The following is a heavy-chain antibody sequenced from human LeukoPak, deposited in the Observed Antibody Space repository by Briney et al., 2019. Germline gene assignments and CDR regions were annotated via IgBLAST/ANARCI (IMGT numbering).Heavy chain of an antibody. CDR1: GGSFSGYY. D-gene: IGHD4-17*01. CDR3: ARGDLTVSFDY. Sequence: SETLSLTCAVYGGSFSGYYWSWIRQPPGKGLEWIGEINHSGSTNYNPSLKSRVTISVDTSKNQFSLKPSSVTAADTAVYYCARGDLTVSFDYWGQGTLVTVSS. V-gene: IGHV4-34*01. J-gene: IGHJ4*02. CDR2: INHSGST.